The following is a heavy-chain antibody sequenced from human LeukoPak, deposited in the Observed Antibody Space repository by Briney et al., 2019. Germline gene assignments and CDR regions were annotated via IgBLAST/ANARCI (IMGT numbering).Heavy chain of an antibody. CDR1: GFTFSSYW. V-gene: IGHV3-7*01. CDR2: IKQDGSEK. CDR3: ARVVPYCSSTSCYTVY. D-gene: IGHD2-2*02. Sequence: PPGGSLRLSCAASGFTFSSYWMSWVRQAPGKGLEWVANIKQDGSEKYYVDSVKGRFTISRDNAKNSLYLQMNSLRAEDTAVYYCARVVPYCSSTSCYTVYWGQGTLVTVSS. J-gene: IGHJ4*02.